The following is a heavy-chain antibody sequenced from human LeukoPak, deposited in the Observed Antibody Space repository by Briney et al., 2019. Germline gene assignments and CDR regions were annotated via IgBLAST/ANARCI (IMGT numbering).Heavy chain of an antibody. V-gene: IGHV4-34*01. CDR1: GGSFGGYY. D-gene: IGHD2-15*01. J-gene: IGHJ5*02. CDR3: ARTRIVVVAARNWFDP. Sequence: PSETLSLTCAVYGGSFGGYYWSWIRQPPGKGLEWIGEINHSGSTNYNPSLKSRVTISVDTSKNQFSLKLSSVTAADTAVYYCARTRIVVVAARNWFDPWGQGTLVTVSS. CDR2: INHSGST.